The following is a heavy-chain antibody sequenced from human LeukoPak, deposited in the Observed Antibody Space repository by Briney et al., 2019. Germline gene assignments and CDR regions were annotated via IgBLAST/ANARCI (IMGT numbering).Heavy chain of an antibody. CDR3: AREVTSVVTPVSRWLDP. V-gene: IGHV4-4*07. D-gene: IGHD4-23*01. J-gene: IGHJ5*02. CDR1: SGSISNDY. Sequence: SETLSPTCSVFSGSISNDYWTWIRQPAGGGLEWIGRMHSSDNNNYNASLKSRVTMSFDTSKNQFFLRLNSVTAADTAVYFCAREVTSVVTPVSRWLDPWGQGTLVTVSS. CDR2: MHSSDNN.